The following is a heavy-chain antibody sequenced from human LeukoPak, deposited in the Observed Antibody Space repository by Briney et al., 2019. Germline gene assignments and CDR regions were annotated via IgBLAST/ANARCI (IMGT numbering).Heavy chain of an antibody. CDR2: ISSSSSYI. D-gene: IGHD3-3*01. V-gene: IGHV3-21*01. Sequence: GGSLRLSCEASGFTFSSYSMNWVRQAPGKGLEWVSSISSSSSYIYYADSVKGRFTISRDNAKNSLYLQMNSLRAEDTAVYYCARVRVVIGSDAFDIWGQGTMVTVSS. CDR1: GFTFSSYS. CDR3: ARVRVVIGSDAFDI. J-gene: IGHJ3*02.